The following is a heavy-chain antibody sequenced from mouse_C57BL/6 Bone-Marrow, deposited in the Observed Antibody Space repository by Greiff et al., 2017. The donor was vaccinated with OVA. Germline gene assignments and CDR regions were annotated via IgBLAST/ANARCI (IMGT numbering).Heavy chain of an antibody. V-gene: IGHV14-2*01. CDR3: ARCDYDCDFDV. CDR1: GFNIKDYY. J-gene: IGHJ1*03. CDR2: IDPEDGET. Sequence: EVKLQESGAELVKPGASVKLSCTASGFNIKDYYMHWVKQRTEQGLAWIGRIDPEDGETKYAPKFQGKATITADTSSNTAYLQLSSLTSEDTAVYYCARCDYDCDFDVWGTGTTVTVSS. D-gene: IGHD2-4*01.